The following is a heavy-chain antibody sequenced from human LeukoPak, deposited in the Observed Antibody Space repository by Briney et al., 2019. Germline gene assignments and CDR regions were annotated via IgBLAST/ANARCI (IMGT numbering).Heavy chain of an antibody. V-gene: IGHV3-30*02. J-gene: IGHJ5*02. CDR2: IRYDGSNK. CDR3: ARAAYYYDSSGYYP. D-gene: IGHD3-22*01. Sequence: GGSLRLSCAASGFTFSSYGMHWVRQAPGKGLEWVAFIRYDGSNKYYADSVKGRFTISRDNAKNSLYLQMNSLRAEDTAVYYCARAAYYYDSSGYYPWGQGTLVTVSS. CDR1: GFTFSSYG.